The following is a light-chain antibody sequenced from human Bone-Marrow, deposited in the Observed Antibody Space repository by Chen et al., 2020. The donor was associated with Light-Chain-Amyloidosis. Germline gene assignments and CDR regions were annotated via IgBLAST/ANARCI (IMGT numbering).Light chain of an antibody. V-gene: IGLV2-11*02. CDR2: DVS. Sequence: QSALTQPRSVSGSPGQSVTIPCTGASGDVGGYDVVSCYQQYPVKAPKLIIYDVSKRPSGVRDRFSGSKSGNTASLTISGLQAADEADYYCCSTAGRSTLVFGGGTTMTVL. CDR3: CSTAGRSTLV. CDR1: SGDVGGYDV. J-gene: IGLJ2*01.